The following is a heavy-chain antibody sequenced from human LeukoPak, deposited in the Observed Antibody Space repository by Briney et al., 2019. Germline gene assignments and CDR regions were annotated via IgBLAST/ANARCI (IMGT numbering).Heavy chain of an antibody. D-gene: IGHD2-15*01. Sequence: SETLSLTCSFSGDSITTYDWSWIRQSPGKGLEWIGHIYSSGNTDYNSSLKSRVTISVDTSKSQFSLRLRSVTATDTAVDCCAWLRWLLVSPYFDYWGQGILVTVSS. CDR2: IYSSGNT. CDR3: AWLRWLLVSPYFDY. V-gene: IGHV4-59*01. J-gene: IGHJ4*02. CDR1: GDSITTYD.